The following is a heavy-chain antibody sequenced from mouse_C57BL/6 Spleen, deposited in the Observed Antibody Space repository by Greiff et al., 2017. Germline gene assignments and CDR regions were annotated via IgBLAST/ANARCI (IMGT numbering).Heavy chain of an antibody. V-gene: IGHV2-2*01. CDR3: ARKGVAFPFAY. D-gene: IGHD1-1*02. CDR1: GFSLTSYG. J-gene: IGHJ3*01. Sequence: VQLQQSGPGLVQPSQSLSITCTVSGFSLTSYGVHWVRQSPGKGLEWLGVIWSGGSTDYNAAFISRLSISKDNSKSQVFFKMNSLQADDTAIYYCARKGVAFPFAYWGQGTLVTVSA. CDR2: IWSGGST.